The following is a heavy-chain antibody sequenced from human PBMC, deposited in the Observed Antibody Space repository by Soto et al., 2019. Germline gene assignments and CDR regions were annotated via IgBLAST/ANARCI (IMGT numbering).Heavy chain of an antibody. V-gene: IGHV2-5*02. D-gene: IGHD6-19*01. CDR1: GFSLSNSALG. Sequence: QITLKESGPALVKPTQTLTLSCTFSGFSLSNSALGVSWIRQPPGKALEWLALIYWDDDNRYSPSLKSRLTITKDTSKTQVILTMINMDPVDTATYYCVHTSGWTHTTWGQGTLVTVSS. J-gene: IGHJ5*02. CDR3: VHTSGWTHTT. CDR2: IYWDDDN.